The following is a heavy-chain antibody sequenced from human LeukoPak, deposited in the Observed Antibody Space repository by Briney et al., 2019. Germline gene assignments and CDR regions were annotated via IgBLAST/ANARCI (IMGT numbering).Heavy chain of an antibody. V-gene: IGHV3-49*04. Sequence: GGSLRLSCAASAFMFSSYAIHWVRQAPGKGLEWVGFIRSKAYGGTTEYAASVKGKFTIARDDSKSIAYLQMNSLKTEDTAVYYCTRGGVGFYYYYYYMDVWGKGTTVTVSS. CDR2: IRSKAYGGTT. J-gene: IGHJ6*03. CDR3: TRGGVGFYYYYYYMDV. D-gene: IGHD3-10*01. CDR1: AFMFSSYA.